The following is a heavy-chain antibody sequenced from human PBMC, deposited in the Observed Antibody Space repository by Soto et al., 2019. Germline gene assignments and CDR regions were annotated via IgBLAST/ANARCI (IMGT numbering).Heavy chain of an antibody. CDR3: ARAALLSAYDSSTVWFDP. CDR2: IIPILGIA. V-gene: IGHV1-69*02. D-gene: IGHD6-19*01. J-gene: IGHJ5*02. CDR1: GGTFSSYT. Sequence: QVQLVQSGAEVKKPGSSVKVSCKASGGTFSSYTISWVRQAPGQGLEWMGRIIPILGIANYAQKFQGRVTITADKSTSTAYMELSSLRSEDTAVYYCARAALLSAYDSSTVWFDPWGQGTLVTVSS.